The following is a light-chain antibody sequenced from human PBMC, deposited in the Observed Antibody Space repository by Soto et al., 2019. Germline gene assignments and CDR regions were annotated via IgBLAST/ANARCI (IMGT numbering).Light chain of an antibody. CDR1: QSISRN. V-gene: IGKV3-15*01. CDR3: QQYDIWPWPT. J-gene: IGKJ2*01. Sequence: EIVMTQSPATLSVSPGERATLSCRASQSISRNLAWYQQKPGQAPRLLIYGASTRATGIPGRFSGSGSGTEFTLTISSLQSEDFAVYHCQQYDIWPWPTFGQGTKLEIK. CDR2: GAS.